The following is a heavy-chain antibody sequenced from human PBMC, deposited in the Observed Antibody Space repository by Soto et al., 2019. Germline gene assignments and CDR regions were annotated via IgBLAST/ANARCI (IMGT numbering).Heavy chain of an antibody. CDR1: GYVFTNYA. Sequence: QVQFVQSGAEVKKPGASVKVSCKASGYVFTNYAIHWVRQAPGQSLEWLGYINAVNGNTKYSENFQGRVTFSTDTFAGSGFMELRRPTSGDTAGYYRGGRTGGGTTVGSGWYFAFWGRGTVVTVSS. D-gene: IGHD4-17*01. J-gene: IGHJ2*01. V-gene: IGHV1-3*01. CDR2: INAVNGNT. CDR3: GGRTGGGTTVGSGWYFAF.